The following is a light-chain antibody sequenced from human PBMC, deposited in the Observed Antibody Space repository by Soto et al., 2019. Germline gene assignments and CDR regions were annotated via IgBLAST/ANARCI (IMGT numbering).Light chain of an antibody. CDR3: CSYAGSYTRV. CDR1: SSDVGGYNY. V-gene: IGLV2-11*01. J-gene: IGLJ3*02. CDR2: DVS. Sequence: QSALTQPRSVSGSPGQSVTISCTGTSSDVGGYNYVSWYQQHPGKAPKLMIYDVSKRPSGVPDRFSGSTSGNTASLTISGLQAEDEADYYCCSYAGSYTRVFGGGTKVTVL.